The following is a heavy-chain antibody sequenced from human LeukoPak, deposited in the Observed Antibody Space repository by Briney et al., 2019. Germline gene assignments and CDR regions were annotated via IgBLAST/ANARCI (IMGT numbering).Heavy chain of an antibody. D-gene: IGHD6-19*01. CDR2: INSDGSST. CDR1: GFTFSSYW. CDR3: AREGIAVAGSFDY. V-gene: IGHV3-74*01. Sequence: GGSLRLSCAASGFTFSSYWMHWVRHAPGKGLVWVSRINSDGSSTSYADSVKGRFTISRDNAKNTLYLQMNSLRAEDTAVYYCAREGIAVAGSFDYWGQGTLVTASS. J-gene: IGHJ4*02.